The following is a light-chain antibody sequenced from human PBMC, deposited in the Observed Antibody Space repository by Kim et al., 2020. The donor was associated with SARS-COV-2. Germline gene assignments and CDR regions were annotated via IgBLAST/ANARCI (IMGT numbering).Light chain of an antibody. J-gene: IGKJ5*01. CDR1: DDVSDY. Sequence: VSVGDRVTMACHSSDDVSDYLNWYHQKPGEAPKVLIRDGAKLESGLPSRFSRDGYGTEFSLTISSVQPEDMGTYYCEMYDAPQFTFGQETGLEIK. CDR3: EMYDAPQFT. V-gene: IGKV1-33*01. CDR2: DGA.